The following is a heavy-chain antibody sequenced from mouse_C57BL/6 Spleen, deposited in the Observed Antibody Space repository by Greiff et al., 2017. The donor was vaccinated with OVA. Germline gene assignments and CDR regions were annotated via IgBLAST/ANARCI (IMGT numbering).Heavy chain of an antibody. Sequence: QVQLQQPGAELVMPGASVKLSCKASGYTFTSYWMHWVKQRPEQGLEWIGEIDPSDSYTNYNQKFKGKSTLTVDKSSTTAYMQLSSLTSEDSAVYYCARQKFDYWGQGTTLTVSS. J-gene: IGHJ2*01. CDR3: ARQKFDY. CDR1: GYTFTSYW. CDR2: IDPSDSYT. V-gene: IGHV1-69*01.